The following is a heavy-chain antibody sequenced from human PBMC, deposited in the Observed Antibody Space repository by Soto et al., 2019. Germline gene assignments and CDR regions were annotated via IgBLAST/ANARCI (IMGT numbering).Heavy chain of an antibody. J-gene: IGHJ5*02. Sequence: ASVKVSCKASGYTFTSYGISWVRQAPGQGLEWMGWISAYNGNTNYAQKLQGRVTMTTDTSTSTAYMELRSLRSDDTAVYYCARGTRLELRGVWFDPWGQGTLVTVSS. CDR3: ARGTRLELRGVWFDP. CDR2: ISAYNGNT. CDR1: GYTFTSYG. V-gene: IGHV1-18*01. D-gene: IGHD1-7*01.